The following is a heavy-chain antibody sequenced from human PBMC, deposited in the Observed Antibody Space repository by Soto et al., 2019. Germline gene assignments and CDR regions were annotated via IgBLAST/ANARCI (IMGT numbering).Heavy chain of an antibody. CDR3: AISALVGWLPFRY. Sequence: QVQLVQSGAEVKKPGASVKVSCKASGYTFTSYGVSWVRQAPGQGLEWMGWISAYNDDTNYTQKLQGRVTMTTDTSTRTAYMELRSLRSDDTAVYYCAISALVGWLPFRYWGQGTLVTVSS. CDR1: GYTFTSYG. V-gene: IGHV1-18*01. CDR2: ISAYNDDT. J-gene: IGHJ4*02. D-gene: IGHD5-12*01.